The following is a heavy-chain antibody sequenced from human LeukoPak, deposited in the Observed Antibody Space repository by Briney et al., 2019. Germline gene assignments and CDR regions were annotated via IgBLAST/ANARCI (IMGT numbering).Heavy chain of an antibody. Sequence: GASVKVSCKASGYTFTNYDINWVRQATGQGLGWMGWMNPNSGNTGYAQNFQGRVTITRNTSISIAYMELSSLRSEDTAVYYCARGPQYSSKWYFFDYWGQGTLVTVSS. J-gene: IGHJ4*02. CDR1: GYTFTNYD. CDR3: ARGPQYSSKWYFFDY. V-gene: IGHV1-8*03. D-gene: IGHD6-13*01. CDR2: MNPNSGNT.